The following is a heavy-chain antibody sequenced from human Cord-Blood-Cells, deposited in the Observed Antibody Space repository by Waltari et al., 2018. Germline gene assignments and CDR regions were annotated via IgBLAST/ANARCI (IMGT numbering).Heavy chain of an antibody. CDR2: IYYSGSA. J-gene: IGHJ4*02. D-gene: IGHD6-6*01. V-gene: IGHV4-61*01. CDR3: ARREYSSSYYFDY. CDR1: GGSVSSGSYY. Sequence: QVQLQESGPGLVKPSETLSLTCTVSGGSVSSGSYYWSWIRQPPGKGLEWIGYIYYSGSANYNPSLKSRVTISGDTSKNQFSLKLSSVTAADTAVYYCARREYSSSYYFDYWGQRTLVTVSS.